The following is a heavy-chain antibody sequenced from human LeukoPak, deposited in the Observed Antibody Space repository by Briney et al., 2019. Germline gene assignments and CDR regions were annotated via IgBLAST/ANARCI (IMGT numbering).Heavy chain of an antibody. CDR3: AREIVSAVAGNFDY. Sequence: YADSVKGRFTISRDNAKNSLHLEMNSLGAEDTAVYYCAREIVSAVAGNFDYWGQGTLVTVSS. D-gene: IGHD6-19*01. V-gene: IGHV3-48*03. J-gene: IGHJ4*02.